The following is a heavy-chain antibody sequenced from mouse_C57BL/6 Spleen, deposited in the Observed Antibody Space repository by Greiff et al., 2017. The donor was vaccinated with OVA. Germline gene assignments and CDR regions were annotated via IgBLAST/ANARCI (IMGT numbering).Heavy chain of an antibody. CDR3: ARSLYYDYDWLAY. CDR2: IYPGSGST. Sequence: QVQLQQPGAELVKPGASVKMSCKASGYTFTSYWITWVKQRPGQGLEWIGDIYPGSGSTNYNEKFKSKATLTVDTSSSTAYMQLSSLTSEDSAVYYCARSLYYDYDWLAYWGQGTLVTVSA. CDR1: GYTFTSYW. J-gene: IGHJ3*01. D-gene: IGHD2-4*01. V-gene: IGHV1-55*01.